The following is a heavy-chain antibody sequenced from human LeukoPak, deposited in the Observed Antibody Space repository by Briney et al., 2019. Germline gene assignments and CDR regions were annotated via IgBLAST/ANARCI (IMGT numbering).Heavy chain of an antibody. Sequence: ASVKVSCKASGGTFSSYAISWVRQAPGQGLEWMGWINPNSGGTNYAQKFQGRVTMTRDTSISTAYMELSRLRSDDTAVYYCARITEIVGATVIDYWGQGTLVTVSS. CDR2: INPNSGGT. D-gene: IGHD1-26*01. CDR1: GGTFSSYA. CDR3: ARITEIVGATVIDY. V-gene: IGHV1-2*02. J-gene: IGHJ4*02.